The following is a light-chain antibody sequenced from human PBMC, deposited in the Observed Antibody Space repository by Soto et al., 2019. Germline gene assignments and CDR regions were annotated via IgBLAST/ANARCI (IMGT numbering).Light chain of an antibody. V-gene: IGKV3-11*01. CDR1: QSFRGL. CDR2: DAY. J-gene: IGKJ5*01. Sequence: EVVLTQSPVTLSLSPGERATLSCRASQSFRGLLACYQQKPGQAPRLLIYDAYNRATGIPPRFSGSGSGTDFTLTISSLEPEDDAVFYCQQRHMWPITFGQGTRLEIK. CDR3: QQRHMWPIT.